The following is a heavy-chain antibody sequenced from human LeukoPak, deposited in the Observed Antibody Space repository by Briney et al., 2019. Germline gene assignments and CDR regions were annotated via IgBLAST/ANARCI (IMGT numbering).Heavy chain of an antibody. D-gene: IGHD2/OR15-2a*01. CDR1: GFTFSTYA. V-gene: IGHV3-23*01. CDR2: ISGGGDST. J-gene: IGHJ6*02. CDR3: AKEGTFRVGSMDV. Sequence: GGSLRLSCAASGFTFSTYAMSWVRQAPGKGLEWVSTISGGGDSTYYTDSVKDRFAISRDNSKNTLYLQMNSLRAEDTAVYYCAKEGTFRVGSMDVWGQGTTVTVSS.